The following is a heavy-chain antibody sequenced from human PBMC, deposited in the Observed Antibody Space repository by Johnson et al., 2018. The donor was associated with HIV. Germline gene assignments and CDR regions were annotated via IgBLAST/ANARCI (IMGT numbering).Heavy chain of an antibody. Sequence: MQLVESGGGLVQPGGSLRLSCGASGFTFSSYDMHWVRQATGKGLEWVSAIGTAGDTYYPGSVKGRFTISRENAKNSLYLQMNSLRAGDTAVYYCARGPSVETLHAFDLWGQGTLVTVSS. CDR1: GFTFSSYD. J-gene: IGHJ3*01. CDR2: IGTAGDT. CDR3: ARGPSVETLHAFDL. D-gene: IGHD4-23*01. V-gene: IGHV3-13*01.